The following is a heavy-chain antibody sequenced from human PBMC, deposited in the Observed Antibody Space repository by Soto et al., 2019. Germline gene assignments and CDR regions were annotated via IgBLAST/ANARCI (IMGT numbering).Heavy chain of an antibody. V-gene: IGHV3-48*03. CDR1: GFTFSSYE. D-gene: IGHD2-2*01. CDR3: ASRGYCSSTSCFPFDY. CDR2: ISSSGSTI. J-gene: IGHJ4*02. Sequence: PGGSLRLSCAASGFTFSSYEMNWVRQAPGKGLEWVSYISSSGSTIYYADSVKGRFTISRGNAKNSLYLQMNSLRAEDTAVYYCASRGYCSSTSCFPFDYRGQGTLVTVSS.